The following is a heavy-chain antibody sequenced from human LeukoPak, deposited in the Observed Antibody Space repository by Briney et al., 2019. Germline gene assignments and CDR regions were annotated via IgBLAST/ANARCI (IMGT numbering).Heavy chain of an antibody. CDR2: ISSSSSTI. J-gene: IGHJ6*02. CDR3: ARDWGYYYDTPYYYGMDV. CDR1: GFTFSSYA. D-gene: IGHD3-22*01. V-gene: IGHV3-48*01. Sequence: GGSLRLSCAASGFTFSSYAMSWVRQAPGKGLEWVSYISSSSSTIYYADSVKGRFTISRDNAKNSLYLQMNSLRAEDTAVCYCARDWGYYYDTPYYYGMDVWGQGTTVTVSS.